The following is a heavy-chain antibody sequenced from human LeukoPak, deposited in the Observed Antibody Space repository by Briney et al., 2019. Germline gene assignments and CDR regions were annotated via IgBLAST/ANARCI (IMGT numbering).Heavy chain of an antibody. Sequence: SGRSLRLSCAVSGFTFSSYGMHWVRQAPGKGLEWLAVISYDATNTYYADSVTGRFTISRDISKSTLYLQMNSLRAEDTAVYYCAKAYHTDSSGYVDYWGQGTLVTVSS. CDR3: AKAYHTDSSGYVDY. V-gene: IGHV3-30*18. CDR2: ISYDATNT. D-gene: IGHD3-22*01. J-gene: IGHJ4*02. CDR1: GFTFSSYG.